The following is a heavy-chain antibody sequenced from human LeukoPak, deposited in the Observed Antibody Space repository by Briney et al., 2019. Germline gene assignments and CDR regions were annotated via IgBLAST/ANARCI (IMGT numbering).Heavy chain of an antibody. CDR3: ATVSEY. CDR2: IRGNGET. J-gene: IGHJ4*02. Sequence: GGSLRLSCAASGLSFSTFAMSWVRQGPARGLEWVSSIRGNGETFYADSVKGRFTISRDNAKNTVYLQMNGLRAEDTTVYYCATVSEYWGQGTLVTVSS. D-gene: IGHD1-1*01. CDR1: GLSFSTFA. V-gene: IGHV3-23*01.